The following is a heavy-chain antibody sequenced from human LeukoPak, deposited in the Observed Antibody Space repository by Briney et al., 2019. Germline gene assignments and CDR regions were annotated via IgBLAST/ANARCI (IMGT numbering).Heavy chain of an antibody. CDR2: MKPNSGNT. J-gene: IGHJ6*03. CDR3: ARGGSSWYQYYYYYMDV. Sequence: ASVKVSCKASGYTFTSYDINWVRQATGQGLEWMGWMKPNSGNTGYAQKFQGRVTMTRNTSISTDYMELSSLRSEGTAVYYCARGGSSWYQYYYYYMDVWGKGTTVTVSS. D-gene: IGHD6-13*01. V-gene: IGHV1-8*01. CDR1: GYTFTSYD.